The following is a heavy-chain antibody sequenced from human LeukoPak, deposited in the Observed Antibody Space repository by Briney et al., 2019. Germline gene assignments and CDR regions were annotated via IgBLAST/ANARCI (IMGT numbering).Heavy chain of an antibody. CDR2: INHSGST. Sequence: SETLSLTCAVYGGSFSGYYWSWIRQPPGKGLEWIGEINHSGSTNYNPSLKSRVTISVDTSKNQFSLKLSSVTAADTAVYYCARTSPLVYGDLIYYYYYMDVWGKGTTVTVSS. CDR3: ARTSPLVYGDLIYYYYYMDV. J-gene: IGHJ6*03. V-gene: IGHV4-34*01. CDR1: GGSFSGYY. D-gene: IGHD4-17*01.